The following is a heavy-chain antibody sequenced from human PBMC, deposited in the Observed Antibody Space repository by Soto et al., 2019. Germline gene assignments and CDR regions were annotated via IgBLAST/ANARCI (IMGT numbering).Heavy chain of an antibody. CDR1: GGTFSRYS. CDR2: IIPIFGIP. J-gene: IGHJ6*04. V-gene: IGHV1-69*13. D-gene: IGHD2-2*01. Sequence: SVKVSCKASGGTFSRYSITWVRQAPGHGLEWIGRIIPIFGIPTYAQKFQGRVTFTADESTSTAYMELSSLRSDDTAVYYCARAARDGDAGLVPGAIYGIDGWRKGTRVTVAS. CDR3: ARAARDGDAGLVPGAIYGIDG.